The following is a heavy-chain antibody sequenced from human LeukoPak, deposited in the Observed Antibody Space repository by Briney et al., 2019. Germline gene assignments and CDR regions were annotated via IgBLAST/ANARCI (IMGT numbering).Heavy chain of an antibody. CDR3: VRDQGDWFDP. CDR1: NYTISSGYF. CDR2: ISHSGDT. D-gene: IGHD3-16*01. Sequence: SETLSLTCAVSNYTISSGYFWGWIRQPPGKGLEWIGSISHSGDTYYKSSLKSRVAVSLDTSKNQFSLRLTSVTAADTALYYCVRDQGDWFDPWGQGTLVTVSS. J-gene: IGHJ5*02. V-gene: IGHV4-38-2*02.